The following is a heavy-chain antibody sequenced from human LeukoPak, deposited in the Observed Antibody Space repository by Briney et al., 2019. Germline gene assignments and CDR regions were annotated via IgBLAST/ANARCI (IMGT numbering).Heavy chain of an antibody. D-gene: IGHD3-22*01. Sequence: GASVKVSCKASGYTFTSYYMHWVRQAPGQGLEWMGIINPSGGSTSYAQKFQGRVTITADKSTSTAYMELSSLRSEDTAVYYCARDVGPDYYDSSGYNFDYWGQGTLVTVSS. CDR2: INPSGGST. J-gene: IGHJ4*02. V-gene: IGHV1-46*01. CDR1: GYTFTSYY. CDR3: ARDVGPDYYDSSGYNFDY.